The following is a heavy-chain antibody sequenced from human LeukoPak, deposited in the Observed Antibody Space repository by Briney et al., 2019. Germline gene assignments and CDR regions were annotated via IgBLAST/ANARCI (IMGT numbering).Heavy chain of an antibody. V-gene: IGHV3-30*03. CDR3: ARASGVTGTPGLFYYYYMDV. CDR1: GFTFSSYG. Sequence: HAGGSLRLSCAASGFTFSSYGMHWVRQAPGEGLEWVAVISYDGSNKYYADSVKGRFTISRDNAKNSLYLQMNSLRAEDTAVYYCARASGVTGTPGLFYYYYMDVWGKGTTVTVSS. J-gene: IGHJ6*03. D-gene: IGHD1-20*01. CDR2: ISYDGSNK.